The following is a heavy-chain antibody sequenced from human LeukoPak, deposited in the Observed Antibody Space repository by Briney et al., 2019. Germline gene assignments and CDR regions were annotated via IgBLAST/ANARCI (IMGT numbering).Heavy chain of an antibody. D-gene: IGHD5-18*01. CDR1: GFTFDDYG. CDR3: VTDTSMGGLFDY. J-gene: IGHJ4*02. Sequence: GGSLRLSCAASGFTFDDYGMNWVRQVPGKGLEWVSGINWNGVSTGYADSVKGRFTISRDNAKNSLYLQMNSLRDEDTALYYCVTDTSMGGLFDYWGQGTLVTVSS. CDR2: INWNGVST. V-gene: IGHV3-20*04.